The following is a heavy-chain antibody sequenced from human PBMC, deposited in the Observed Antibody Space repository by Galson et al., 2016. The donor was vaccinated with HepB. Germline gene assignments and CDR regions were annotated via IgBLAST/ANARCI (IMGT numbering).Heavy chain of an antibody. CDR3: VRDYRWWFDP. J-gene: IGHJ5*02. D-gene: IGHD5-24*01. CDR2: ISTHDGNT. Sequence: SVKVSCKASGFTFTSYGISWVRQAPGQGLEWMGWISTHDGNTNYAKNLQGRVTMTTDTSTSTAYMELRSLRSDDTCIYYCVRDYRWWFDPLGQGTLVTVSS. V-gene: IGHV1-18*01. CDR1: GFTFTSYG.